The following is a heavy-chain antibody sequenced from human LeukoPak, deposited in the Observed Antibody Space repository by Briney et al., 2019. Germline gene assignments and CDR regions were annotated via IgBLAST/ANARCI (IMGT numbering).Heavy chain of an antibody. CDR2: INQDGTEK. CDR3: ARHGFDSGGYTVFDS. J-gene: IGHJ4*02. CDR1: GFTFSSHW. D-gene: IGHD3-10*01. Sequence: GGSLRLSCAASGFTFSSHWMTWVRQAPGKGLEWVAKINQDGTEKKHVDSVKGRFTISRDNAKNSLYLEMNSLRAEDTAIYYCARHGFDSGGYTVFDSWGQGTLVTVSS. V-gene: IGHV3-7*04.